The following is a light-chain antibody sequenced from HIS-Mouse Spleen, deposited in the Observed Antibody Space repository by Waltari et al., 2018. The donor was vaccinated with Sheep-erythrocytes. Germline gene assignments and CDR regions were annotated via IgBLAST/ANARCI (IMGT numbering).Light chain of an antibody. CDR1: SSDVGGYHY. Sequence: QSALTQPRSVSGSPGQSVTISCTGTSSDVGGYHYVSWYQQHPSKAPKLMIYDVSKRPSGVPCRFSCSKSGNTASLTISGLQAEDEADYYCCSYAGSYNHVFATGTKVTVL. CDR2: DVS. V-gene: IGLV2-11*01. J-gene: IGLJ1*01. CDR3: CSYAGSYNHV.